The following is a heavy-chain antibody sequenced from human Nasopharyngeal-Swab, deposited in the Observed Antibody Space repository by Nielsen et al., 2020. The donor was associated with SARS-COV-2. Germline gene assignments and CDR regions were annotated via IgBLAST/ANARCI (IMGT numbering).Heavy chain of an antibody. Sequence: GESLKISCAASGFTFSSYAMHWVRQAPGKGLEYVSAISSNGGSTYYANSVKGRFTISRDNSKNTLYLQMNSLRAEDTAVYYCASGESEFDPWGQGTLVTVSS. D-gene: IGHD3-10*01. CDR2: ISSNGGST. CDR3: ASGESEFDP. V-gene: IGHV3-64*01. J-gene: IGHJ5*02. CDR1: GFTFSSYA.